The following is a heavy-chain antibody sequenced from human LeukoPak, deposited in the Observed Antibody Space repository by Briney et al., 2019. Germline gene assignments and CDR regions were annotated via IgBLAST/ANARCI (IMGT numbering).Heavy chain of an antibody. CDR1: GFSFSTYW. Sequence: GGSLRLSCAASGFSFSTYWMTWVRQAPGKGLEWVANIKEDGSEKYYVDSVKGRFTISRDNSKNTVFLQMNSLRVEDTAFYYCAREAAGISPWGQGTLVTVSS. V-gene: IGHV3-7*01. D-gene: IGHD6-13*01. CDR3: AREAAGISP. J-gene: IGHJ4*02. CDR2: IKEDGSEK.